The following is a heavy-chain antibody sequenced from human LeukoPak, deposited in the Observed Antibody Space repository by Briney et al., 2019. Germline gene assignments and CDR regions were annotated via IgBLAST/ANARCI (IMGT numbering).Heavy chain of an antibody. V-gene: IGHV4-59*01. CDR2: IYYSGST. D-gene: IGHD3-22*01. CDR3: ARGSYYDSSGTRPAGMDV. Sequence: SETLSLTCTVSGGSISSCYWSWIRQPPGKGLEWIGYIYYSGSTNYNPSLKSRVTISVDTSKNQFSLKLSSVTAADTAVYYCARGSYYDSSGTRPAGMDVWGQGTTVTVSS. J-gene: IGHJ6*02. CDR1: GGSISSCY.